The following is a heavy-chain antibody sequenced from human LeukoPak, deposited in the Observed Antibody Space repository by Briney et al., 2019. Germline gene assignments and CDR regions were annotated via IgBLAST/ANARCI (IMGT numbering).Heavy chain of an antibody. D-gene: IGHD3-10*01. V-gene: IGHV4-30-4*08. CDR1: GGSISSGDYY. CDR2: IYYSGST. J-gene: IGHJ4*02. Sequence: SQTLSLTCTVSGGSISSGDYYWSWIRQPPGKDLEWIGYIYYSGSTYYNPSLKSRVTISVDTSKNQFSLKLSSVTAADTAVYYCASITMVRGVNYWGQGTLVTVSS. CDR3: ASITMVRGVNY.